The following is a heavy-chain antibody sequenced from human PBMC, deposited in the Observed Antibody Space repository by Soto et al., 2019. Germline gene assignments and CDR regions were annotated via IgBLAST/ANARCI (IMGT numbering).Heavy chain of an antibody. CDR3: ARYCRYYDISTGRSDAFDI. V-gene: IGHV3-7*01. Sequence: EVQLVQSGGGFVQPGGSLRLSCVAYGFTFNTYWMSWVRQSPGKGLEWVANIKKDGSEKYFADSVRGRFTISRDNAENSVSLQMNSLRADDTAVYYCARYCRYYDISTGRSDAFDIWGQGTMVTVSS. CDR1: GFTFNTYW. CDR2: IKKDGSEK. J-gene: IGHJ3*02. D-gene: IGHD3-9*01.